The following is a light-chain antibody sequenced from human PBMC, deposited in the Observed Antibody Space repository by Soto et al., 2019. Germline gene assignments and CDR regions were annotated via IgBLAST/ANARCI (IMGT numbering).Light chain of an antibody. V-gene: IGKV3-11*01. CDR3: QQRSNWPRT. CDR1: QSVSSY. Sequence: EIVLTQSPAPLSLSPGERVTLSCRASQSVSSYLAWYQQKPGQAPRLLIYVASNRATGIPDRFSGSGSGTDFTLTISSLEPEDFAVYYCQQRSNWPRTFGQGTKLEIK. J-gene: IGKJ2*01. CDR2: VAS.